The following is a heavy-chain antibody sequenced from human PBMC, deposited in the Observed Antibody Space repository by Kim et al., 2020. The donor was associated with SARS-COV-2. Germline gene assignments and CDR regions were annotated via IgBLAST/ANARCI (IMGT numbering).Heavy chain of an antibody. D-gene: IGHD2-21*02. CDR3: ARAAGTFVTAIVPYFDY. CDR1: GFTFSSYA. J-gene: IGHJ4*02. Sequence: GGSLRLSCAASGFTFSSYAMSWVRQAPGKGLEWVSAISGSGGSTYYADSVKGRFTISRDNSKNTLYLQMNSLRAEDTAVYYCARAAGTFVTAIVPYFDYWGQGTLVTVSS. CDR2: ISGSGGST. V-gene: IGHV3-23*01.